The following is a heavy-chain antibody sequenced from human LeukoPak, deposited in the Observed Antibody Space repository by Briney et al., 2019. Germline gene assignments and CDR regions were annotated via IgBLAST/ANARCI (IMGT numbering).Heavy chain of an antibody. CDR1: GFTFSSYA. CDR3: AKDGVGDGYNYVDY. Sequence: GGSLRLSCAASGFTFSSYAMSWVRQAPGKGLEWVSAISGSGGSTYYADSVKGRFTISRDNSKNTLYLQMNSLRAEDTAVYYCAKDGVGDGYNYVDYWGQGTLVSVSS. D-gene: IGHD5-24*01. V-gene: IGHV3-23*01. CDR2: ISGSGGST. J-gene: IGHJ4*02.